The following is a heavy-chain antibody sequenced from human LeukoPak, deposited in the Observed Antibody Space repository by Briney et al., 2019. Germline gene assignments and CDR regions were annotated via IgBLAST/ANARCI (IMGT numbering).Heavy chain of an antibody. D-gene: IGHD3-22*01. Sequence: PSETLSLTCAVSGGSISSSNWWSWVRPPPGKGLEWIGEIYHSGSTNYNPSLKSRVTISVDKSKNQFSLKLSSVTAADTAVYYCARDPHYYDSSGYPSFDYWGQGTLVTVSS. J-gene: IGHJ4*02. V-gene: IGHV4-4*02. CDR3: ARDPHYYDSSGYPSFDY. CDR1: GGSISSSNW. CDR2: IYHSGST.